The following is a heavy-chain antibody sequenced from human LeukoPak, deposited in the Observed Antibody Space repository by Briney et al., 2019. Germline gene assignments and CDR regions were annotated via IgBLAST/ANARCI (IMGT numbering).Heavy chain of an antibody. J-gene: IGHJ5*02. CDR3: ARDGNSSGWSGWFDP. CDR1: GYTFTSYY. V-gene: IGHV1-46*01. D-gene: IGHD6-19*01. CDR2: INPSGGST. Sequence: ASVKVSCKASGYTFTSYYMHWVRQAPGQGLEWMGIINPSGGSTSYAQKFQGRVTMTRDTSTSTVYVELSSLRSEDTAVYYCARDGNSSGWSGWFDPWGQGTLVTVSS.